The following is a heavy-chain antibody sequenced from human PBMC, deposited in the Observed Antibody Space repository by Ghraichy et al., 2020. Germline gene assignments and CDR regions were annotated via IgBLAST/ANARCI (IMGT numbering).Heavy chain of an antibody. CDR2: IWYDGSNK. J-gene: IGHJ4*02. D-gene: IGHD3-10*01. Sequence: GESLNISCAASGFTFSSYGMHWVRQAPGKGLEWVAVIWYDGSNKYYADSVKGRFTISRDNSKNTLYLQMNSLRAEDTAVYYCASDRGYGSGSYYNDFDYWGQGTLVTVSS. V-gene: IGHV3-33*01. CDR3: ASDRGYGSGSYYNDFDY. CDR1: GFTFSSYG.